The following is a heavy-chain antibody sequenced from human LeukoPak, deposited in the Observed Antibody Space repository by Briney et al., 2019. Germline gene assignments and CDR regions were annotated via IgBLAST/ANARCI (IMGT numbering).Heavy chain of an antibody. CDR2: INPNSGGT. Sequence: ASVKVSCKASGYTFNGYYMHWVRQAPGQGLEWMGWINPNSGGTNYAQKFQGRVTMTRDTSISTAYMELSRLRSDDTAVYYCARVGRGVIITYDYWGQGTLVTVSS. CDR1: GYTFNGYY. J-gene: IGHJ4*02. CDR3: ARVGRGVIITYDY. D-gene: IGHD3-10*01. V-gene: IGHV1-2*02.